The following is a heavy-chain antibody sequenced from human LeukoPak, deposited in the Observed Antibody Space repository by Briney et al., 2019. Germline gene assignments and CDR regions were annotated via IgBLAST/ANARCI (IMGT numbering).Heavy chain of an antibody. J-gene: IGHJ6*03. D-gene: IGHD3-22*01. CDR1: GGTFSSYA. V-gene: IGHV1-69*13. CDR3: ARGPKYYYDSSGYFPNYYYYYMDV. Sequence: ASVKVSCKASGGTFSSYAISWVRQAPGQGLEWMGGIIPIFGTANYAQKFQGRVTITADESTSTAYMELSSLRSEDTAVYYCARGPKYYYDSSGYFPNYYYYYMDVWGKGTTVTISS. CDR2: IIPIFGTA.